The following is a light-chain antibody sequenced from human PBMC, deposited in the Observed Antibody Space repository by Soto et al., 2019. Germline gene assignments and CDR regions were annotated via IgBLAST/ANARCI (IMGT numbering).Light chain of an antibody. Sequence: EVVMTQSPGTLSVSRGERATLSCRASQSVSSNLAWYQQKPGQAPRLLIYGASTRATGIPARFSGSGSGTEFTLTINSLQAEDVAVYYCQQYYSTPWTFGQRTNVDI. CDR2: GAS. CDR3: QQYYSTPWT. J-gene: IGKJ1*01. V-gene: IGKV3-15*01. CDR1: QSVSSN.